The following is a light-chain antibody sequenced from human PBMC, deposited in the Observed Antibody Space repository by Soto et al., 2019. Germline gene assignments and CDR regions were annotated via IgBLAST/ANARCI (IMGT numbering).Light chain of an antibody. CDR1: QSVSSSY. J-gene: IGKJ1*01. CDR3: QHYGSSLWT. Sequence: EIVLTQSPGTLSVSPGERATLSCRASQSVSSSYLAWYQQKPGQAPRLLIYGASSRATGIPDRFSGSGSGTDFTLTSSRLEPEDFAVYYCQHYGSSLWTFGQGTKVEI. V-gene: IGKV3-20*01. CDR2: GAS.